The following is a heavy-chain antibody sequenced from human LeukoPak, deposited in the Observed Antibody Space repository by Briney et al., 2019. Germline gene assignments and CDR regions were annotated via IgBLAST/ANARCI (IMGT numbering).Heavy chain of an antibody. CDR3: ARGSGWNSFDP. CDR2: IYSNGWT. D-gene: IGHD6-19*01. Sequence: SETLSLTCTVSGGSISTDLYYWTWIRQPAGEGLEWIGRIYSNGWTDYTPPLKSRVSISIDTSKNHFSLKMSLATAADTALYYCARGSGWNSFDPWGQGTLVTVSS. J-gene: IGHJ5*02. CDR1: GGSISTDLYY. V-gene: IGHV4-61*02.